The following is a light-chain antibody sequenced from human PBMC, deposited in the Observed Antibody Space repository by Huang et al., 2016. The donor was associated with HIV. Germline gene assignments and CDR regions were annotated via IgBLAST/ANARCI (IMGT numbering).Light chain of an antibody. J-gene: IGKJ4*01. V-gene: IGKV1-5*03. CDR3: QHYNSYSLT. CDR1: QSISSW. CDR2: RAS. Sequence: DIQMTQSPSALSASVGDRVTITCRASQSISSWLAWYQQKPGKAPKLLIARASSLQSGVPSRFSGSGSWTEFTLTISSLQPDDFATYYCQHYNSYSLTFGGGTKVEIK.